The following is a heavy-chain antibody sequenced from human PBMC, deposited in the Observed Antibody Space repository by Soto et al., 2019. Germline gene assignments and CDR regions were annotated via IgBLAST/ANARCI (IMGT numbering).Heavy chain of an antibody. Sequence: QVQLVESGGGVVQPGRSLRLSCAASGFTFSSYGMHWVRQAPGKGLGWVAVISYDGSNKYYADSVKGRFTISRDNSKNTLYLQMNSLRAEDTAVYYCAKDGRDIVVVVAATLPDYWGQGTLVTVSS. J-gene: IGHJ4*02. D-gene: IGHD2-15*01. CDR3: AKDGRDIVVVVAATLPDY. V-gene: IGHV3-30*18. CDR2: ISYDGSNK. CDR1: GFTFSSYG.